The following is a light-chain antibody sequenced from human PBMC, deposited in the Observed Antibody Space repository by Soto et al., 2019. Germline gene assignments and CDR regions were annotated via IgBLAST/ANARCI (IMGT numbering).Light chain of an antibody. CDR2: GAS. CDR1: QSISSN. V-gene: IGKV3-15*01. Sequence: PGERATLSCRASQSISSNLVWYQQKPGQAPRLLIYGASTRATGISARFSGSGSGTEFTLTISSLQSEDFAVYYCQQYNNWPQTFGQGTKVEIK. CDR3: QQYNNWPQT. J-gene: IGKJ1*01.